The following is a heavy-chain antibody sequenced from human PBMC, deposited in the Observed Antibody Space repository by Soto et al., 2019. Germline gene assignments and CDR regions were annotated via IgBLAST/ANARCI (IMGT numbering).Heavy chain of an antibody. CDR1: GLTFSSHG. V-gene: IGHV3-23*01. J-gene: IGHJ4*02. CDR3: AKNGITNTPSAIDS. D-gene: IGHD2-8*01. CDR2: ISGNGRNT. Sequence: GGSLRLSCAVSGLTFSSHGMSWVRQAPGKGLDWVSAISGNGRNTYYADSVKGRFTVSRDNSENKLFLQMNSMRAEDTAMYFCAKNGITNTPSAIDSWGQGTPVTVSS.